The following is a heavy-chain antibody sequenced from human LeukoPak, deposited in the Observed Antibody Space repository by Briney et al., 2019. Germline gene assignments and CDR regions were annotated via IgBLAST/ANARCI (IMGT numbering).Heavy chain of an antibody. Sequence: TGGSLRLSCAASRFTFSSYGMHWVREAPGKGLGWVAFILYDGSNKYYADSVRGGFTSSRDNSKHTLYLQMHSLSAEDTAVYYCAKGTRLLRYFDWLPYWGQGTLVTVSS. V-gene: IGHV3-30*02. D-gene: IGHD3-9*01. CDR1: RFTFSSYG. CDR3: AKGTRLLRYFDWLPY. J-gene: IGHJ4*02. CDR2: ILYDGSNK.